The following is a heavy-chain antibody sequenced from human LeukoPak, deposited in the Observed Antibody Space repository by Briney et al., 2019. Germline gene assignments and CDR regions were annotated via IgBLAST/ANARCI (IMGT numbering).Heavy chain of an antibody. CDR1: RFTFSSYW. J-gene: IGHJ4*02. D-gene: IGHD3-22*01. CDR2: IKQDGSEK. CDR3: ARDRGYYYDSSGYYYYY. Sequence: GGSLRLSCAASRFTFSSYWMSWVRQAPGKGLEWVANIKQDGSEKYYVDSVKGRFTISRDNAKNSLYLQRNSLGAEGTAVYYCARDRGYYYDSSGYYYYYWRQGTLVTVSS. V-gene: IGHV3-7*01.